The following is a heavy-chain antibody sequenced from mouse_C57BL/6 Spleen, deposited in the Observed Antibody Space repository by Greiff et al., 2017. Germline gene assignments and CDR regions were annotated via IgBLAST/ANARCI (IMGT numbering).Heavy chain of an antibody. J-gene: IGHJ4*01. CDR2: INYDGSST. CDR3: ARGDIYYGSSYDAMDY. CDR1: GFTFSDYY. Sequence: DVHLVESEGGLVQPGSSMKLSCTASGFTFSDYYMAWVRQVPEKGLEWVANINYDGSSTYYLDSLKSRFIISRDNAKNILYLQMSSLKSEDTATYYCARGDIYYGSSYDAMDYWGQGTSVTVSS. D-gene: IGHD1-1*01. V-gene: IGHV5-16*01.